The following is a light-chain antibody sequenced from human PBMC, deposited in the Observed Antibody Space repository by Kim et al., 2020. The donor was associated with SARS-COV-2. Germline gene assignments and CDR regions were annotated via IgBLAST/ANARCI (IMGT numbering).Light chain of an antibody. CDR2: AAS. CDR3: QKCDSAPWT. Sequence: DIPLTHSPSSLSASVGDRVTITCRASQDISNYLAWFQLTPGKAPTLLIYAASALQPGVPSRFSGSGSGTDFTLTVTSLQPEDVATYYCQKCDSAPWTFGQGTKVDIK. CDR1: QDISNY. V-gene: IGKV1-27*01. J-gene: IGKJ1*01.